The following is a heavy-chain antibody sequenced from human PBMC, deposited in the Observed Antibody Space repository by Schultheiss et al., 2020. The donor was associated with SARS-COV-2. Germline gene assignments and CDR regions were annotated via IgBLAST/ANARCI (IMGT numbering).Heavy chain of an antibody. D-gene: IGHD4-17*01. CDR1: GFTFSSYA. V-gene: IGHV3-15*01. Sequence: GESLKISCAASGFTFSSYAMSWVRQAPGKGLEWVGRIKSKTDGGTTDYAAPVKGRFTISRDDSKNTLYLQMNSLKTEDTAVYYCTIDYGDYEGADYWGQGTLVTVS. CDR2: IKSKTDGGTT. CDR3: TIDYGDYEGADY. J-gene: IGHJ4*02.